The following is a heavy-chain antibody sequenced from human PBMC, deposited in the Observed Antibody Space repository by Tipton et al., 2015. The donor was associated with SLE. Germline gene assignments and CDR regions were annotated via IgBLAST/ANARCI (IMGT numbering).Heavy chain of an antibody. J-gene: IGHJ3*02. CDR2: INHSGYT. D-gene: IGHD4-17*01. CDR3: ARTGYGDNDAFDI. Sequence: TLSLTCTVSGGSFSGYYWSWIRQPPGKGLEWIGEINHSGYTNYNPSLKSRVTISVDTSKNQFSLKLSSVTAADTAVYYCARTGYGDNDAFDIWGQGTMVTVSS. CDR1: GGSFSGYY. V-gene: IGHV4-34*01.